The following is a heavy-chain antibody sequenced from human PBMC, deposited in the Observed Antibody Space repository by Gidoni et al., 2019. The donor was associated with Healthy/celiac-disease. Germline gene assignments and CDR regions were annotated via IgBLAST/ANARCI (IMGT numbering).Heavy chain of an antibody. CDR3: ATGRYYDFWSGYSSHDAFDI. CDR2: MYPSDSYT. CDR1: GYSFTSYW. J-gene: IGHJ3*02. Sequence: EVQLVQSGAEVKKPGESLRISCKGSGYSFTSYWLSWVRQMPGKGLEWMGRMYPSDSYTNYSPSFQGHVTISADKSINTAYLQWSSLKASDTAMYYCATGRYYDFWSGYSSHDAFDIWGQGTMVTVSS. D-gene: IGHD3-3*01. V-gene: IGHV5-10-1*01.